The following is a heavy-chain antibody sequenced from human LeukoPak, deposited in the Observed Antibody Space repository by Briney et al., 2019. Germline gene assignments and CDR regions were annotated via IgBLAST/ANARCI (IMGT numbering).Heavy chain of an antibody. V-gene: IGHV4-30-4*01. D-gene: IGHD3-10*01. Sequence: SQTLSLTCTVSGGSISSGDYYWSWIRQPPGKGLEWIGYIYYSGSTYYNPSLKSRVTISVDTSKNQFSLKLSSATAADTAVYYCASTNYGSGSYYIIPPFDYWGQGTLVTVSS. CDR1: GGSISSGDYY. J-gene: IGHJ4*02. CDR2: IYYSGST. CDR3: ASTNYGSGSYYIIPPFDY.